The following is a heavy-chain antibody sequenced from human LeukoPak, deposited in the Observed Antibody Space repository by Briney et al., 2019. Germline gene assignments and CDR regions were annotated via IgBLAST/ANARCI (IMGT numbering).Heavy chain of an antibody. V-gene: IGHV3-30-3*01. Sequence: PGGSLRLSCAASGFTFSSYAMHWVRQAPGKGLEWVAVISYDGSNKYYADSVKGRFTISRDNSKNTLYLQMNSLRAEDTAVCYCARDREQLATIGAYYYGMDVWGQGTTVTVSS. CDR3: ARDREQLATIGAYYYGMDV. CDR1: GFTFSSYA. CDR2: ISYDGSNK. D-gene: IGHD6-13*01. J-gene: IGHJ6*02.